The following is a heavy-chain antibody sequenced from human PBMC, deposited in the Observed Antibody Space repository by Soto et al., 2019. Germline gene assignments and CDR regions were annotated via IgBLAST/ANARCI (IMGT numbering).Heavy chain of an antibody. CDR3: ARDKDRLQLGGNYYFILDV. Sequence: QVQLVQSGAEVKKPGSSVKVSCKASGGTFRTSAISWVRQAPGQGLAWAGGIMPVFRRPKYAQNFQDRVTITPDESTSTACMELNSLRSDDTAVYYCARDKDRLQLGGNYYFILDVWGQGTAVTVSS. V-gene: IGHV1-69*05. CDR2: IMPVFRRP. J-gene: IGHJ6*02. D-gene: IGHD1-1*01. CDR1: GGTFRTSA.